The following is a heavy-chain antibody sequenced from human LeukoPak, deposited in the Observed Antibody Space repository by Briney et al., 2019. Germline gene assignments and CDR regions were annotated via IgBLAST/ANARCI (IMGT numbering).Heavy chain of an antibody. CDR3: ASTVTKGLWYYYGMGV. J-gene: IGHJ6*04. CDR1: GGSISSGDYY. V-gene: IGHV4-30-4*01. D-gene: IGHD4-17*01. CDR2: IYYSGST. Sequence: SQTLSLTCTVSGGSISSGDYYWIWIRHPPGKGLEWIGYIYYSGSTYYNPSLKSRVTISVDTSKNQFSLKLSSVTAADTAVYYCASTVTKGLWYYYGMGVWGKGTTVTVSS.